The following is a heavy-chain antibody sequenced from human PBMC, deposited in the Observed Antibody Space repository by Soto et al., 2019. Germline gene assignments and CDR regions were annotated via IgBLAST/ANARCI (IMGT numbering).Heavy chain of an antibody. CDR3: AREVQVRTPAFVF. J-gene: IGHJ4*02. V-gene: IGHV1-69*19. CDR2: ISPMFGAA. CDR1: GGTFNTYA. Sequence: QVQLVQSGAEMKKPGSSVKVSCQSSGGTFNTYAMNWVRQAPGQGPEWMGDISPMFGAANYAPKFQGRVTITADESTGTAYIQLSSLTSEDTALYFSAREVQVRTPAFVFWGQGTLVTVSS. D-gene: IGHD3-10*01.